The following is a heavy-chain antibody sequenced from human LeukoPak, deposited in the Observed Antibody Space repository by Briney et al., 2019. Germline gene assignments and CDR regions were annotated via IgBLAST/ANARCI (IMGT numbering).Heavy chain of an antibody. V-gene: IGHV1-69*13. CDR3: ARDTTPYCSSTSCYTFDAFDI. Sequence: SVKVSCKASGGTFSSYAISWVRQAPGQGLEWMGGIIPIFGTANYAQKFQGRVTITADESTSTAYMELSSLRSEDTAVYYCARDTTPYCSSTSCYTFDAFDIWGQGTMVTVSS. D-gene: IGHD2-2*02. J-gene: IGHJ3*02. CDR2: IIPIFGTA. CDR1: GGTFSSYA.